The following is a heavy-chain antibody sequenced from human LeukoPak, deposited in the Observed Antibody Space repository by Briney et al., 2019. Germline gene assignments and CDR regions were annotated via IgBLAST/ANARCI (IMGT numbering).Heavy chain of an antibody. J-gene: IGHJ4*02. V-gene: IGHV4-4*02. CDR3: ARDRAVAGTDFDY. Sequence: PSETLSLTCAVSGVSISSSNWWSWVRQPPGKGLEWIGEIYHSGSTNYNPSLKSRVTISVDKSKNQFSLKLSSVTAADTAVYYCARDRAVAGTDFDYWGQGTLVTVSS. D-gene: IGHD6-19*01. CDR2: IYHSGST. CDR1: GVSISSSNW.